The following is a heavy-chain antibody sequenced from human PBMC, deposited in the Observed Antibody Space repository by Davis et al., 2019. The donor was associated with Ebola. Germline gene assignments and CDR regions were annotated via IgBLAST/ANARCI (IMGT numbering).Heavy chain of an antibody. CDR1: GFTFSSYA. J-gene: IGHJ4*02. Sequence: GESLKISCAASGFTFSSYAMSWVRQAPGKGLEWVSAISGSGGSTYYADSVKGRFTISRDNSKNTLYLQMNSLRAEDTAVYYCAKVQSYDFWSGYNYYWGQGTLVTVSS. V-gene: IGHV3-23*01. CDR3: AKVQSYDFWSGYNYY. D-gene: IGHD3-3*01. CDR2: ISGSGGST.